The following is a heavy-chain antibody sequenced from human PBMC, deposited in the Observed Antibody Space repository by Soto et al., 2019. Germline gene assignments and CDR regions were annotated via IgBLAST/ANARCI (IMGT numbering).Heavy chain of an antibody. CDR3: TTDPRGSSAFYYYYYGMDV. D-gene: IGHD6-6*01. J-gene: IGHJ6*02. Sequence: EVQLVESGGGLVKPGGSLRLSCAASGFTFSNAWMNWVRQAPGKGLEWVGRIKSKTDGGTTDYAAPVKGRFTISRDDSKNTLYLQMNSLKTEDTAVYYCTTDPRGSSAFYYYYYGMDVWGQGTTVTVSS. CDR1: GFTFSNAW. V-gene: IGHV3-15*07. CDR2: IKSKTDGGTT.